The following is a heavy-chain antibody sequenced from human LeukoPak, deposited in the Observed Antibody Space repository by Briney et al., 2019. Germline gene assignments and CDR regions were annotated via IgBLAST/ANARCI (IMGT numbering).Heavy chain of an antibody. V-gene: IGHV1-69*05. D-gene: IGHD3-22*01. Sequence: SVKVSCKASGGTFSSYAISWVRQAPGQGLEWMGRIIPIFGTANYAQKFQGRVTITTDESTSTAYMGLSSLRSEDTAVYYCARENHPRASYDSSGYYYWGQGTLVTVSS. CDR1: GGTFSSYA. J-gene: IGHJ4*02. CDR3: ARENHPRASYDSSGYYY. CDR2: IIPIFGTA.